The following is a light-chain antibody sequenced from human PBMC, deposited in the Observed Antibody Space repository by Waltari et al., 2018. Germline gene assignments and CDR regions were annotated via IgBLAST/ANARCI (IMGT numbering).Light chain of an antibody. CDR2: VNSEGSH. V-gene: IGLV4-69*01. Sequence: QLVLTQSPSASASLGASVKLTCPLSSGHSSNVIAWLQQQPEKGPRYLMKVNSEGSHSKGDEIPDRVSGSSAGTERYLTSSSLQSEDEADYYCQTGGHGTWVFGGGTKLTVL. J-gene: IGLJ3*02. CDR1: SGHSSNV. CDR3: QTGGHGTWV.